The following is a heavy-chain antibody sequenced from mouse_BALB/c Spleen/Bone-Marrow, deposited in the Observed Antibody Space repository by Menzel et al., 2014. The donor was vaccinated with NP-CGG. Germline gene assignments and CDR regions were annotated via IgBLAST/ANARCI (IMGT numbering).Heavy chain of an antibody. CDR3: ARYRYYGSSYAMDY. J-gene: IGHJ4*01. CDR1: GFNIKDTY. D-gene: IGHD1-1*01. Sequence: VQLQQSGAELVKPGASVKLSCTASGFNIKDTYMHRVKQRPEQGLEWIGRIDPANGNTKYDPKFQGKATITADTSSNTAYLHLSSLTSEDTAVYYCARYRYYGSSYAMDYWGQGTSVTVSS. V-gene: IGHV14-3*02. CDR2: IDPANGNT.